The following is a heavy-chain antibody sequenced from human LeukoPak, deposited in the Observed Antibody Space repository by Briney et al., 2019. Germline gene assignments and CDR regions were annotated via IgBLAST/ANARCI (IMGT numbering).Heavy chain of an antibody. CDR2: IFDSGAPS. CDR1: GFSFSRHA. V-gene: IGHV3-23*05. CDR3: TKAVGGGRDAYDV. Sequence: GGSLRLSCVASGFSFSRHAMNWVRQAPGKAPEWVSSIFDSGAPSYYADSVKGRFTISRDNSGNTFYLQMENLRAEDSATYYCTKAVGGGRDAYDVWGLGTRVIVSS. D-gene: IGHD3-16*01. J-gene: IGHJ3*01.